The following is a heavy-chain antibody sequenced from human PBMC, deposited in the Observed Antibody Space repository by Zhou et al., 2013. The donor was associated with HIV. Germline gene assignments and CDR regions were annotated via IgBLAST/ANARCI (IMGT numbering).Heavy chain of an antibody. CDR1: GGTFSRNG. CDR2: IIPIFGTG. J-gene: IGHJ4*02. V-gene: IGHV1-69*05. Sequence: QVQLVQSGAEVKKPGSSVKVSCKASGGTFSRNGISWVRQAPGQGLEWMGGIIPIFGTGNYAQKFQGRVTITSDESTSTAYMELTSLRSEDTAVYYCASQRPGLDIVATIHGAFDYWGQGTLVTVSS. CDR3: ASQRPGLDIVATIHGAFDY. D-gene: IGHD5-12*01.